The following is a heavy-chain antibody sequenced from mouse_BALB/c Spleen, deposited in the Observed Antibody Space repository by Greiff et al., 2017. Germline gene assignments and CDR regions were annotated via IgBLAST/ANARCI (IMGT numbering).Heavy chain of an antibody. J-gene: IGHJ3*01. Sequence: VQRVESGPGLVAPSQSLSITCTVSGFSLTSYGVHWVRQPPGKGLEWLGVIWAGGSTNYNSALMSRLSISKDNSKSQVFLKMNSLQTDDTAMYYCARDANYWAWFAYWGQGTLVTVSA. CDR2: IWAGGST. CDR3: ARDANYWAWFAY. D-gene: IGHD2-1*01. V-gene: IGHV2-9*02. CDR1: GFSLTSYG.